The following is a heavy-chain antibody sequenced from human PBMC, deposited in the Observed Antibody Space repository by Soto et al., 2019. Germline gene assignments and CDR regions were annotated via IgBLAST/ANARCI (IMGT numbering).Heavy chain of an antibody. D-gene: IGHD2-15*01. CDR1: GFTFVDYA. CDR3: AKGGPDGFCSGGRCYFDY. CDR2: ISWNSNII. Sequence: EVQLVESGGGLVQPGRSLRLSCAASGFTFVDYAMHWVRRVPGKGREWVSSISWNSNIIGYADSVEGRFTISRDNAKNSLYLQMNSLRPEDTALYYCAKGGPDGFCSGGRCYFDYWGQGTLVTVSS. J-gene: IGHJ4*02. V-gene: IGHV3-9*01.